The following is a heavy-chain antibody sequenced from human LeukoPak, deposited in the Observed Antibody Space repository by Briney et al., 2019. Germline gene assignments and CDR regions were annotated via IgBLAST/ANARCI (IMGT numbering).Heavy chain of an antibody. D-gene: IGHD6-13*01. V-gene: IGHV4-4*02. CDR1: GGSISSSNW. CDR2: IYHSGSA. Sequence: SETLSLTCAVSGGSISSSNWWTWVRQPPGKGLEWFGEIYHSGSANYNPSLKSRVTISVDKSKNQFSLRLNSVTAADTAVYYCARYSSTWYGFDYWGQGTPVTVSS. J-gene: IGHJ4*02. CDR3: ARYSSTWYGFDY.